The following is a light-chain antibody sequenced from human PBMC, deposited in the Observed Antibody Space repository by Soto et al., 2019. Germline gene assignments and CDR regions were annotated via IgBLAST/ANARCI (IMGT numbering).Light chain of an antibody. CDR3: QQYNNWRST. CDR1: QSVSSN. J-gene: IGKJ4*01. V-gene: IGKV3-15*01. Sequence: EIVMTRSPATLSVSPGERATLSCRASQSVSSNLAWYQQKPGQAPRLLIYGASTRATGIPARFSGSGSGTEFTLTISSLQSEDFAVYYCQQYNNWRSTFGGGTKVEIK. CDR2: GAS.